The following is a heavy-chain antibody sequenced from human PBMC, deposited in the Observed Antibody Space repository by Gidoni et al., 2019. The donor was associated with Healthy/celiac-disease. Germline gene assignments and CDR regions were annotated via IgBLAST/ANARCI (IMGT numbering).Heavy chain of an antibody. J-gene: IGHJ5*02. CDR1: GFPFSSYW. CDR2: INSDGSST. V-gene: IGHV3-74*01. Sequence: EVQLVESGGGLVQPGGSLRLSCAASGFPFSSYWMHWVRQAPGKGLVWVSRINSDGSSTSYADSVKGRFTISRDNAKNTLYLQMNSLRAEDTAVYYCARGGFYGDYAWFDPWGQGTLVTVSS. CDR3: ARGGFYGDYAWFDP. D-gene: IGHD4-17*01.